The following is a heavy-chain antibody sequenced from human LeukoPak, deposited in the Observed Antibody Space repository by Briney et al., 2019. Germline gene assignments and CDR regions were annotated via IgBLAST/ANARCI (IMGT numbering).Heavy chain of an antibody. J-gene: IGHJ5*02. CDR2: IYYSGST. V-gene: IGHV4-59*01. CDR3: ARHRYYYDSSGYYYQP. CDR1: GATISSYY. D-gene: IGHD3-22*01. Sequence: SETLSLTCTVSGATISSYYWSWIRQPPGKGLEWIGYIYYSGSTNYNPSLKSRVTISVDTSKNQFSLRLSSVTAADTAVYYCARHRYYYDSSGYYYQPWGQGTLVTVSS.